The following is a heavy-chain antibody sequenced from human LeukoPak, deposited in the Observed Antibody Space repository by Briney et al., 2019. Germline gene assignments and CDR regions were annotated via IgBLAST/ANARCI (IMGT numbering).Heavy chain of an antibody. D-gene: IGHD6-19*01. V-gene: IGHV3-15*01. CDR2: IKSKTEGGTT. J-gene: IGHJ4*02. CDR1: GFTFSNAW. Sequence: GGSLRLSCAASGFTFSNAWMSGVRQAPGKGLEWIGRIKSKTEGGTTDYAAPVKERFTISRDDSKNTLYLQMNSLKTENTAVYYCTTDGLAVAGTGDYWDQGTLVTVSS. CDR3: TTDGLAVAGTGDY.